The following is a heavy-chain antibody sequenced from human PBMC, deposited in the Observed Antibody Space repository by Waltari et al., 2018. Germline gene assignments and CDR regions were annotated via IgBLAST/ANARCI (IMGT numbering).Heavy chain of an antibody. J-gene: IGHJ4*02. CDR3: AIVRNRRSSFDY. CDR2: MNHSGST. V-gene: IGHV4-34*01. D-gene: IGHD1-1*01. Sequence: QVQLQQWGAGLLKPSETLSLTCAVYGGSFSGYYWSWIRQPPGKGLEWLGEMNHSGSTNTNPSLKGRVTISVDTSKNQFSLKLSSVTAADTAVYYCAIVRNRRSSFDYWGQGTLVTVSS. CDR1: GGSFSGYY.